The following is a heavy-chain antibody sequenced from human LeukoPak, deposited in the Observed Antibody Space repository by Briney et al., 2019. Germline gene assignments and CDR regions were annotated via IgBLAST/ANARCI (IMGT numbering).Heavy chain of an antibody. D-gene: IGHD1-26*01. V-gene: IGHV1-69*05. Sequence: GASVKLSCKXSVATVTSYAISSVRHSPGQGLEWMGRLIPISGTANSAQKFQGSVTVTTDASTSPAYSELSSLRSEDTAVYYCAREEGELPRELYYWGQGNLLTLSS. J-gene: IGHJ4*02. CDR1: VATVTSYA. CDR3: AREEGELPRELYY. CDR2: LIPISGTA.